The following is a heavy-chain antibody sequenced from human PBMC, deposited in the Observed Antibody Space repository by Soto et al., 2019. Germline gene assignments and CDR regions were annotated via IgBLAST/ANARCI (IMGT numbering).Heavy chain of an antibody. CDR1: GGTFSSYA. Sequence: QVQLVQSGAEVKKPGSSVKVSCKASGGTFSSYAISWVRQAPGQGLEWMGGIIPIFGTANYAQKFQGRVTXTXDXXTSTADMELSSLRSEDTAVYYCAKNPEHYYYGMDVWGQGTTVTVSS. J-gene: IGHJ6*02. CDR3: AKNPEHYYYGMDV. CDR2: IIPIFGTA. V-gene: IGHV1-69*05.